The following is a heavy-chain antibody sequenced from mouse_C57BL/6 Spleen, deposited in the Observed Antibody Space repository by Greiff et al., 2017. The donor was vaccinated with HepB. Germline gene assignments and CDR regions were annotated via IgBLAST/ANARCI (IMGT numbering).Heavy chain of an antibody. CDR1: GFSLTSYG. V-gene: IGHV2-2*01. D-gene: IGHD2-3*01. CDR3: ARALDGYYLYYFDY. CDR2: IWSGGST. J-gene: IGHJ2*01. Sequence: VKLMESGPGLVQPSQSLSITCTVSGFSLTSYGVHWVRQSPGKGLEWLGVIWSGGSTDYNAAFISRLSISKDNSKSQVFFKMNSLQADDTAIYYCARALDGYYLYYFDYWGQGTTLTVSS.